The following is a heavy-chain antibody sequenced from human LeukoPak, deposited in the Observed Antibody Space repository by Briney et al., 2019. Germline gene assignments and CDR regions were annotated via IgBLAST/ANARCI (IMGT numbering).Heavy chain of an antibody. J-gene: IGHJ4*02. CDR1: GFSFSGHW. CDR2: ISPTGSTT. V-gene: IGHV3-74*01. D-gene: IGHD6-6*01. Sequence: GGSLRLSCTASGFSFSGHWMHWARQLPGKGLVWVSRISPTGSTTSYADSVKGRFTVSRDNAKNTLYLQVNNLRAEDTAVYYCARGPNSNWSGLDFWGQGTPLTVSS. CDR3: ARGPNSNWSGLDF.